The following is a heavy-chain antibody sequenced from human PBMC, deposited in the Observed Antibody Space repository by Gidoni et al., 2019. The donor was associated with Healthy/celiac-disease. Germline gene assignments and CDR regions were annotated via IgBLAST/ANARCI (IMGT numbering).Heavy chain of an antibody. CDR3: ARVRAVTTLRDAFDI. CDR2: ISSSSSTI. J-gene: IGHJ3*02. D-gene: IGHD4-17*01. Sequence: EVQLVESGGGLVQPGGYLRLSCAASGFTFSSYSMTWVRQAPGKGLEWVSYISSSSSTIYYADSVKGRFTISRDNAKNSLYLQMNSLRDEDTAVYYCARVRAVTTLRDAFDIWGQGTMVTVSS. CDR1: GFTFSSYS. V-gene: IGHV3-48*02.